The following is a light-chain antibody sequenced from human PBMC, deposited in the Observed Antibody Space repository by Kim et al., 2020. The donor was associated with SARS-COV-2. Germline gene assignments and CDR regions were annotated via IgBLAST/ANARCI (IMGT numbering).Light chain of an antibody. Sequence: SPGERATLLCRASQSVTSTYLAWYQQKPGQSPTLLIYGTSTRATGIPDRFTGSGSGTDFTLTISRLEPEDSAMYYCQQYDSTPRTFGQGTKVDIK. CDR2: GTS. V-gene: IGKV3-20*01. CDR1: QSVTSTY. CDR3: QQYDSTPRT. J-gene: IGKJ1*01.